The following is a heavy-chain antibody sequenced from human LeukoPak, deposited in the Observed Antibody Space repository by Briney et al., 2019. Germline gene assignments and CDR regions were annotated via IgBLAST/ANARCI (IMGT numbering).Heavy chain of an antibody. V-gene: IGHV1-3*01. J-gene: IGHJ4*02. Sequence: GASVKVSCKASGYTFTSYAMHWVRQAPGQRLEWMGWINAGNGNTKYSQKFQGRVTITRDTSASTAYMELSSLRSEDTAVYYCARGRLDLLLWFGELLTELDYWGQGTLGTVSS. CDR1: GYTFTSYA. D-gene: IGHD3-10*01. CDR2: INAGNGNT. CDR3: ARGRLDLLLWFGELLTELDY.